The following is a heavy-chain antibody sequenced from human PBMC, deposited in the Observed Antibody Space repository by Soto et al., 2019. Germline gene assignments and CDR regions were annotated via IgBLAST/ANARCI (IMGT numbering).Heavy chain of an antibody. CDR2: INAGNGNT. CDR3: ARDVATRALKGYYYYMDV. CDR1: GYTFTSYA. Sequence: ASVKVSCKASGYTFTSYAMHWVRQAPGQRLEWMGWINAGNGNTKYSQKFQGRVTITRDTSASTAYMELSSLRSEDTAVYYCARDVATRALKGYYYYMDVWGKGTKVTVSS. D-gene: IGHD5-12*01. J-gene: IGHJ6*03. V-gene: IGHV1-3*01.